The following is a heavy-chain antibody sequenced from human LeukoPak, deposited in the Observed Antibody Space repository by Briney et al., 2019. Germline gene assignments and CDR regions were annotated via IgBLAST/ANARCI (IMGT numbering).Heavy chain of an antibody. Sequence: PSETLSPTCTVSAYSISDGWVWGMIRQPPGKGLEWIGSIYHSGTTYYNPSLKSRVTMSVDTSNNQFSLKLTSVTAADTAMYYCSRLSHVAGAPKVSWFDPWGQGTLVTVSS. D-gene: IGHD1-26*01. V-gene: IGHV4-38-2*02. J-gene: IGHJ5*02. CDR1: AYSISDGWV. CDR3: SRLSHVAGAPKVSWFDP. CDR2: IYHSGTT.